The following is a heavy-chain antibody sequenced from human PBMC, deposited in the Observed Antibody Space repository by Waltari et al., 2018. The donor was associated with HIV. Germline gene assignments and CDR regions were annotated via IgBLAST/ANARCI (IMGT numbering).Heavy chain of an antibody. D-gene: IGHD6-13*01. CDR2: IICSGSFI. Sequence: EVQLVESGGGPVKPGGSLRLSCAASGFTFSSYTMNWVRQAPGKGPEWVSSIICSGSFIHYADAWKVLFTISRDNANNSLYLQMDSLRVDDTSVYYCARDGRSTSWSLNWFDSWGQGILVTVSS. CDR1: GFTFSSYT. V-gene: IGHV3-21*01. CDR3: ARDGRSTSWSLNWFDS. J-gene: IGHJ5*01.